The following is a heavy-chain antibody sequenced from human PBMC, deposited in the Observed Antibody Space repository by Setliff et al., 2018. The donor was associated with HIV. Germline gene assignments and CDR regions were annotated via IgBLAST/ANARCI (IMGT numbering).Heavy chain of an antibody. V-gene: IGHV4-34*01. CDR2: INHSGST. D-gene: IGHD2-2*01. CDR3: ARRRRCSSTSCYDRGVDY. Sequence: SETLSLTCAVYGGSFSGYYWSWIRQPPGKGLEWIGEINHSGSTNYNPSLKSRVTISVDTSKNQFSLKLSSVTAADTAIYYCARRRRCSSTSCYDRGVDYWGQGTLVTVSS. CDR1: GGSFSGYY. J-gene: IGHJ4*02.